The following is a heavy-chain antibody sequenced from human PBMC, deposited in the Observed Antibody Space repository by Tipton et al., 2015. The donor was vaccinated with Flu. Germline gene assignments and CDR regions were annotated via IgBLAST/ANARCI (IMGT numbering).Heavy chain of an antibody. CDR1: RFTFSTYW. J-gene: IGHJ6*02. Sequence: SLRLSCAASRFTFSTYWMTWVRQAPGKGLNWVAVISYDGSKKYYADSVKGRFTISRDNSKNTVYLQMNSLRAEDTAIYYCARDHVTYGPRYYNGMDVWGQGTTVTVSS. D-gene: IGHD2-21*02. CDR2: ISYDGSKK. V-gene: IGHV3-30-3*01. CDR3: ARDHVTYGPRYYNGMDV.